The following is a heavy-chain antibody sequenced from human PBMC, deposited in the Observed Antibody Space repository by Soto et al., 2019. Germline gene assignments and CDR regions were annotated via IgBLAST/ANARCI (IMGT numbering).Heavy chain of an antibody. V-gene: IGHV4-39*01. D-gene: IGHD3-3*01. CDR2: IYYSGST. CDR3: ATAPNDFWSGYQFDY. J-gene: IGHJ4*02. Sequence: PSETLSLTCTVSGGSISRSSFYWGWIRQPPGKGLEWIGSIYYSGSTYYNPSLKSRVTISVDTSNNQFSLKLSSVTAADTAVYYCATAPNDFWSGYQFDYWGQGTLVTVSS. CDR1: GGSISRSSFY.